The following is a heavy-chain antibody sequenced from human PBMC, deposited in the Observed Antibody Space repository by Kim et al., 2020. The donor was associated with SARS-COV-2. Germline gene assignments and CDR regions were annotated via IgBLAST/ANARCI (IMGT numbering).Heavy chain of an antibody. CDR3: ARKMEDFGAFALYN. CDR2: VNPNSGGT. D-gene: IGHD4-17*01. J-gene: IGHJ4*02. V-gene: IGHV1-2*06. Sequence: ASVKVSCKASGYRFTGYYINWVRQAPGQGLEWVGRVNPNSGGTNYAQNFQGRVTMTGDRSISTAYMELSRLRSDDTAPSFFARKMEDFGAFALYNWGQGT. CDR1: GYRFTGYY.